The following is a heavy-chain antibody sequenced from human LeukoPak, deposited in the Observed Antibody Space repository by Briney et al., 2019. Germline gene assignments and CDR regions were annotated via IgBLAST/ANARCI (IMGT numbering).Heavy chain of an antibody. CDR2: VSPSDGTT. J-gene: IGHJ4*02. Sequence: ASVKVSCKASGYTFTSNHIHWVRQAPGQGLEWMGIVSPSDGTTTYTQRFQGRVTMTRDTSTSTVYMELTSLRSEDTAVYYCARNLGGGWSDYWGQGTLVNVSS. V-gene: IGHV1-46*01. CDR3: ARNLGGGWSDY. CDR1: GYTFTSNH. D-gene: IGHD6-19*01.